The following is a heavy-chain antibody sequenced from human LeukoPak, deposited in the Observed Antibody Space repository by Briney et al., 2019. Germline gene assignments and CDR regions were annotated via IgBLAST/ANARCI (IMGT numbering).Heavy chain of an antibody. CDR2: ISAYNGNT. D-gene: IGHD6-25*01. CDR3: ARVPSGGNKFDP. CDR1: GYTFTSYG. J-gene: IGHJ5*02. Sequence: ASVKVSCKASGYTFTSYGISWVRQAPGQGLEWMGWISAYNGNTIYAQKFQGRVTMTEDTSTDTAYMERSSLRSEDTAVYYCARVPSGGNKFDPWGQGTLVTVSS. V-gene: IGHV1-18*01.